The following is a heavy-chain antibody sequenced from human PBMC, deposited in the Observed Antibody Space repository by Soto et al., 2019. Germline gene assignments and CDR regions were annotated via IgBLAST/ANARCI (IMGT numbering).Heavy chain of an antibody. CDR1: GFTFSTYS. Sequence: EVQLVESGGGLVQPAGSLRLACADPGFTFSTYSMTWVRQAPGKGLEWVSYISSSSSTIYYADSVKGRFTISRDNAKNSLYLQMNSLRDEDTAVYYCIGDGGATDWFDPWGQGTLVTVSS. V-gene: IGHV3-48*02. D-gene: IGHD1-26*01. CDR3: IGDGGATDWFDP. CDR2: ISSSSSTI. J-gene: IGHJ5*02.